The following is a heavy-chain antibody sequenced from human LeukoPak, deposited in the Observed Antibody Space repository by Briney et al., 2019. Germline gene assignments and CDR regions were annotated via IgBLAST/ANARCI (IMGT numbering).Heavy chain of an antibody. V-gene: IGHV3-23*01. CDR2: LSGSGGTT. CDR3: ARDHYDGREFYYGEDSFDI. D-gene: IGHD4-17*01. J-gene: IGHJ3*02. Sequence: QPGGSLRLSCAASGFTFSSYWMHWVRQAPGKGLKWVSALSGSGGTTYYADSVKGRFAISRDNSKNTLYLQMNSLRAEDTAVYYCARDHYDGREFYYGEDSFDIWGQGTLVTVSS. CDR1: GFTFSSYW.